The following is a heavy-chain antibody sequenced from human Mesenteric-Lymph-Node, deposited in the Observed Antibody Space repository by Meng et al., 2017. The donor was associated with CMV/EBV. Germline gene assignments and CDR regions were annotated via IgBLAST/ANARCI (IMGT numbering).Heavy chain of an antibody. V-gene: IGHV3-72*01. Sequence: GESLKISCAASGFTFSSYGMHWVRQAPGKGLEWVGRTRNKANSYTTEYAASVKGRFTISRDDSKNSLYLQMNSLKTEDTAVYYCARSPLYYDFWSGYYTPIYYYYGMDVWGQGTTVTVSS. J-gene: IGHJ6*02. CDR3: ARSPLYYDFWSGYYTPIYYYYGMDV. CDR2: TRNKANSYTT. CDR1: GFTFSSYG. D-gene: IGHD3-3*01.